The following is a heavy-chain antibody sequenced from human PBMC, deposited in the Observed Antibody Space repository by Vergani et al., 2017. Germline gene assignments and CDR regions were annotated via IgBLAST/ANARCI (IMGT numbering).Heavy chain of an antibody. CDR1: GFTVSSNY. Sequence: EVQLVESGGGLVQPGGSLRLSCAASGFTVSSNYMSWVRQAPGKGLEWVSVIYSGGSTYYADSVKGRFTISRDNFKNTLYLQMNSLRAEDTAVYYCARGPLYSSSAFQHWGQGTLVTVSS. J-gene: IGHJ1*01. CDR2: IYSGGST. D-gene: IGHD6-13*01. V-gene: IGHV3-66*02. CDR3: ARGPLYSSSAFQH.